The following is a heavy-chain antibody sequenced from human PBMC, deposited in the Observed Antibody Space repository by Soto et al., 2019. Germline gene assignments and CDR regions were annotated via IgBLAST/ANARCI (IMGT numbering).Heavy chain of an antibody. J-gene: IGHJ4*02. Sequence: PSETLSLTCTVSGGSVSSGGYYWSWLRQHPGKGLEWIGYITYSGSTYYNPSLKSRPIISLDTSRNHFSLELSSVTAADTAVYYCAREYYSSGSSFDYWGQGTLVTVSS. CDR2: ITYSGST. CDR1: GGSVSSGGYY. V-gene: IGHV4-31*03. D-gene: IGHD3-10*01. CDR3: AREYYSSGSSFDY.